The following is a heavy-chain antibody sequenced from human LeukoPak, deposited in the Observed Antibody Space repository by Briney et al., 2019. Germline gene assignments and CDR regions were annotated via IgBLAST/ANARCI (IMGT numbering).Heavy chain of an antibody. CDR1: GGSISSYY. V-gene: IGHV4-59*01. J-gene: IGHJ4*02. D-gene: IGHD2-2*01. CDR2: IYYSGST. CDR3: ARVAQYCTGTSCLDY. Sequence: PSETLSLTCTVSGGSISSYYWSWIRQPPGKGLEWIGYIYYSGSTNYNPSLKSRVTISVDTSKNQFSLKLSSVTAADTAVYYCARVAQYCTGTSCLDYWGQGTLVTVSS.